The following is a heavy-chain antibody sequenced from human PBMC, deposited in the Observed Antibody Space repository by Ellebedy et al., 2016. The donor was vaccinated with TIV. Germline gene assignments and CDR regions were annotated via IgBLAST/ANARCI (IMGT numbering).Heavy chain of an antibody. J-gene: IGHJ4*02. CDR3: ARGVSMYSANVWFDFDY. CDR1: GFTFSAYV. Sequence: GESLKISCAASGFTFSAYVMNWVRQAPGKGLEWVANIKQDGSEKFYVDSVKGRFTISRDNAKNALYLQMNSLRADDTAVYYCARGVSMYSANVWFDFDYWGPGTLVTVSS. CDR2: IKQDGSEK. V-gene: IGHV3-7*04. D-gene: IGHD3-10*01.